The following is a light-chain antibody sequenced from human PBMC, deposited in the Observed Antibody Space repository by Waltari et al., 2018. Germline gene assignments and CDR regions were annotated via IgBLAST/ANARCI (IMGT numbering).Light chain of an antibody. CDR2: DAS. V-gene: IGKV1-33*01. CDR1: QDIRNY. CDR3: QQYDNLPLT. Sequence: IQMTQSPSSLSASVGDRVTITCQASQDIRNYLKWYQQKPGKAPKLLIYDASNLETGVPSRFSGSGSGTDFTFTISSLQPEDIATHYCQQYDNLPLTFGGGTKVEIK. J-gene: IGKJ4*01.